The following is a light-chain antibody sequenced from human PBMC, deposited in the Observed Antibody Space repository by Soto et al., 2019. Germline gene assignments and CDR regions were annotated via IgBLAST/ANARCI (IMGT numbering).Light chain of an antibody. V-gene: IGKV1-39*01. CDR2: AAS. CDR1: QSISSY. CDR3: QQSYSTPWT. Sequence: DIQMIQSPSSLSASVGDRVTITCRASQSISSYLNWYQQKPGKSPKLLIYAASSLQSGVPSRFSGSGSGTDFTLTISSLQPEDFATYYCQQSYSTPWTFGQGTKVDIK. J-gene: IGKJ1*01.